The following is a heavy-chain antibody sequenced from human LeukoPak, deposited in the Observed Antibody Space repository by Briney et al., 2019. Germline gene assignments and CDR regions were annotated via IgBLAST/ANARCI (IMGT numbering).Heavy chain of an antibody. CDR1: GFAFGSEA. J-gene: IGHJ6*03. CDR2: ISPGGGTT. Sequence: GGSLRLSCAVSGFAFGSEAMSWVRQSPARGLEWVASISPGGGTTYYADYVKGRFTISRDNSKNSLFVQMNSLRAEDTAVYYCARGNNDFWSGYSQYYYYYMDVWGKGTTVTVSS. D-gene: IGHD3-3*01. CDR3: ARGNNDFWSGYSQYYYYYMDV. V-gene: IGHV3-23*01.